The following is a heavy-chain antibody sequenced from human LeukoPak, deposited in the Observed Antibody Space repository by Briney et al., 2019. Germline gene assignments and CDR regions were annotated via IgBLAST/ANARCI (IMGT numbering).Heavy chain of an antibody. J-gene: IGHJ6*03. CDR3: ARAPPTHYYGSGSYYYYYYYMDV. CDR1: GYTFIGYY. V-gene: IGHV1-2*02. D-gene: IGHD3-10*01. Sequence: GASVKVSCKASGYTFIGYYVHWVRQAPGQGLEWMGWINSKSGGTNYAQKFQGRVAMTRDTSKNQFSLKLSSVTAADTAVYYCARAPPTHYYGSGSYYYYYYYMDVWGKGTTVTISS. CDR2: INSKSGGT.